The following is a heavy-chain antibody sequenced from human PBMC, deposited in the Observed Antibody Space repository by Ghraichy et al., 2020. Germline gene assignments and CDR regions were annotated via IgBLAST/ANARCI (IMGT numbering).Heavy chain of an antibody. D-gene: IGHD1-1*01. J-gene: IGHJ5*02. CDR1: GDSIRNYY. Sequence: SETLSLTCSVSGDSIRNYYWSWIRQPPGKGLEWIGYIHYSGSTNYNPSLKSRVTISVDTSKNQFSLHLTSMTAADTAVYYCARRGQLSWFDPWGQGTLVTVSS. CDR2: IHYSGST. CDR3: ARRGQLSWFDP. V-gene: IGHV4-59*01.